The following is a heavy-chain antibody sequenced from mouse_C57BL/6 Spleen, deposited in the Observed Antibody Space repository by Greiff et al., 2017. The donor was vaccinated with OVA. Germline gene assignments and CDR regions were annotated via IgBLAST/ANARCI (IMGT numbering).Heavy chain of an antibody. CDR2: IDPSDSYT. CDR1: GYTFTSYW. J-gene: IGHJ3*01. Sequence: QVQLQQPGAELVKPGASVKLSCKASGYTFTSYWMQWVKQRPGQGLEWIGEIDPSDSYTNYNQKFKGKATLTVDKSSSTAYMQLSSLTSEDSAVYCCARRRDYDGGFAYWGQGTLVTVSA. CDR3: ARRRDYDGGFAY. D-gene: IGHD2-4*01. V-gene: IGHV1-50*01.